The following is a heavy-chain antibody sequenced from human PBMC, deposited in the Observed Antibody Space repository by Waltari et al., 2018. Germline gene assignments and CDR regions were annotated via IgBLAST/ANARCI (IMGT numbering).Heavy chain of an antibody. V-gene: IGHV4-39*01. CDR1: GGSISSSSYY. CDR2: IYYSGST. D-gene: IGHD6-19*01. Sequence: QLQLQESGPGLVKPSETLSLTCTVSGGSISSSSYYWGWIRQPPGKGLEWIGSIYYSGSTYYNPSFKSRVTISVDTSKNQFSLKLSSVTAADTAVYYCARLAVAGTLALDYWGQGTLVTVSS. CDR3: ARLAVAGTLALDY. J-gene: IGHJ4*02.